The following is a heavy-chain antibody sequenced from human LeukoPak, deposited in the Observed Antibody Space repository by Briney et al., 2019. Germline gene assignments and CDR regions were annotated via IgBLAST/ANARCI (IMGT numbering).Heavy chain of an antibody. V-gene: IGHV4-34*01. CDR3: ARAYYYMDV. Sequence: SEALSLTCAVYGGSFSGYYWSWIRQPPGKGLEWIGEINHSGSTNYNPSLKSRVTISVDTSKNQFTLKLSSVTAADTAVYYCARAYYYMDVWGKGTTVTVSS. J-gene: IGHJ6*03. CDR2: INHSGST. CDR1: GGSFSGYY.